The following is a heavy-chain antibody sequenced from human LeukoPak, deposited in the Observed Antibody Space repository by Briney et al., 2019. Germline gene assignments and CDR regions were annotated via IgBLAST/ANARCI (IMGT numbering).Heavy chain of an antibody. D-gene: IGHD2-15*01. CDR1: GYTFTSYG. Sequence: ASVKVSCKASGYTFTSYGISWVRQAPGQGLEWMGWISAYNGNTNYAQKLQGRVTMTTDTSTSTVYMELSSLRSEDTAVYYCARVDCSGGSCYSNYWGQGTLVTVSS. V-gene: IGHV1-18*01. CDR2: ISAYNGNT. J-gene: IGHJ4*02. CDR3: ARVDCSGGSCYSNY.